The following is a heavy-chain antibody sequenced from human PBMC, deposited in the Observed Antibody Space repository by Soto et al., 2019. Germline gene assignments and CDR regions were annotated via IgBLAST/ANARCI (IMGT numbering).Heavy chain of an antibody. J-gene: IGHJ4*02. V-gene: IGHV4-39*07. Sequence: SETLSLTCTVSGGSISSSSYYWGWIRQPPGKGLEWIGYIYYSGSTYYNPSLKSRVTISVDTSKNQFSLKLSSVTAADTAVYYCAREYDSSGYYDYWGQGTLVTVSS. CDR2: IYYSGST. CDR3: AREYDSSGYYDY. D-gene: IGHD3-22*01. CDR1: GGSISSSSYY.